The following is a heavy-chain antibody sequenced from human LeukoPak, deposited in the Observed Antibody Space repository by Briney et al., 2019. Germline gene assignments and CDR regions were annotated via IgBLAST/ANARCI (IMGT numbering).Heavy chain of an antibody. CDR3: ARDYAGGWHHFDS. Sequence: GGSLRLSCAVSGFTASGFTFSRNSMSWVRQAPGKGLDWVASIREDGSEKYYVDSVKGRFTISRDNAKNSLYLQMNSLRAEDTAVYYCARDYAGGWHHFDSWGQGALVTVSS. CDR1: GFTFSRNS. V-gene: IGHV3-7*04. D-gene: IGHD6-19*01. CDR2: IREDGSEK. J-gene: IGHJ4*02.